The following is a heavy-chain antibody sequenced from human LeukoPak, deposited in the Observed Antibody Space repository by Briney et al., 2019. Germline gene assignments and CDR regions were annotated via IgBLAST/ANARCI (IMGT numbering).Heavy chain of an antibody. J-gene: IGHJ4*02. CDR1: GASISSYY. CDR3: AGDVGY. CDR2: IYYSGST. V-gene: IGHV4-59*01. D-gene: IGHD2-15*01. Sequence: PSETLSLTCTVSGASISSYYWSWIRQPPGKGLEWIGCIYYSGSTNYNPSLKSRVTISVDTSKNQFSLKLSSVTAADTAVYYCAGDVGYWGQGTLVTVSS.